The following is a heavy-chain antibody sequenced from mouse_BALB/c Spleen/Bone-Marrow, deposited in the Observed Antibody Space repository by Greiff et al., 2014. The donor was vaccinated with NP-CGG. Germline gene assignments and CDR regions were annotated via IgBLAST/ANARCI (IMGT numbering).Heavy chain of an antibody. Sequence: EVKLMESGTVLARPGASLRMSCEASGYTFTNYWINWIKQRPGQGLEWIGAIYPGNNDAKYTQKFKAKAKLTAVTSTSTADMELSSLTNEDSAVYYCARNWDWVFAYWGQGTLVTGSA. CDR1: GYTFTNYW. V-gene: IGHV1-5*01. CDR2: IYPGNNDA. D-gene: IGHD4-1*01. CDR3: ARNWDWVFAY. J-gene: IGHJ3*01.